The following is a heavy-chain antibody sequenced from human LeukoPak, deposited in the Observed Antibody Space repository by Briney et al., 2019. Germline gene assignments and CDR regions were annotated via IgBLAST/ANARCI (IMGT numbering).Heavy chain of an antibody. Sequence: GGSLRLSCAASAFTFSSNGMHWVRQAPGKGLEWVAFIQNDGNNKKYADSVKGRFTISRDNSKDKLYLQMNSLRAEDTTVYYCARDWGTSSLYLVNWGQGTLVTVSS. D-gene: IGHD6-6*01. CDR3: ARDWGTSSLYLVN. CDR2: IQNDGNNK. V-gene: IGHV3-30*02. J-gene: IGHJ4*02. CDR1: AFTFSSNG.